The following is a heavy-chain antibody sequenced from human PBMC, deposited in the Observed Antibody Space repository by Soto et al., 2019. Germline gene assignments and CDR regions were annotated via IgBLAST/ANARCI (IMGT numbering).Heavy chain of an antibody. CDR2: ISFGSSFT. Sequence: GSLRLSCAASGFTFIDYYITFLRQAPVKGPECISYISFGSSFTNYADSVEGRFTISRDNAKNTLYLQMNSLRVEDTAVYYCARGLSRRILNYLDHWGQGVLVTV. J-gene: IGHJ5*02. D-gene: IGHD2-15*01. V-gene: IGHV3-11*06. CDR1: GFTFIDYY. CDR3: ARGLSRRILNYLDH.